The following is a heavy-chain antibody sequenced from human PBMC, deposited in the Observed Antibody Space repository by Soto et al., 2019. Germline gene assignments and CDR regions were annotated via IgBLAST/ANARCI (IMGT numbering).Heavy chain of an antibody. D-gene: IGHD3-22*01. J-gene: IGHJ3*01. CDR2: IYYSGST. CDR3: ARGDYYDSSGPFSDAFEF. CDR1: GGSISSYY. Sequence: SETLSLTCTVSGGSISSYYWSWIRQPPGKGLEWIGYIYYSGSTNYNPSLKSRLTISVDTSKNQFSLKLSSVTAADTAVYYCARGDYYDSSGPFSDAFEFWGQGTMVTVSS. V-gene: IGHV4-59*08.